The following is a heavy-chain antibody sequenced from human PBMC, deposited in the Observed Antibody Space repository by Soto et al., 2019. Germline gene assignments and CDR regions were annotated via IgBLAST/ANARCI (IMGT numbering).Heavy chain of an antibody. CDR1: GDSVSSKSVA. Sequence: SQTLSLTCVISGDSVSSKSVAWNWIRQSPSRGLEWLGRTYYRSKWYNDYAVSVKSRITVNPDTSKNQFSLQLNSVTPEDTAVYYCARASGYLDYWGQGTLVTVSS. V-gene: IGHV6-1*01. D-gene: IGHD6-13*01. CDR3: ARASGYLDY. J-gene: IGHJ4*02. CDR2: TYYRSKWYN.